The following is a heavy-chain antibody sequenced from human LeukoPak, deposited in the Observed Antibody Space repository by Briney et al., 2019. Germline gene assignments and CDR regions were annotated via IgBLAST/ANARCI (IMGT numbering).Heavy chain of an antibody. Sequence: QSGGSLRLSCAASGFIFNSFGMHWVRQAPGKGLEWVAFIRYDGSHKYYADSVKGRFTISRDNSKNTLYLQMNSLRVEDTAVYYCAKDFGYCSSTSCPRGSYFDYWGQGTLVSVSS. CDR1: GFIFNSFG. J-gene: IGHJ4*02. V-gene: IGHV3-30*02. CDR3: AKDFGYCSSTSCPRGSYFDY. D-gene: IGHD2-2*01. CDR2: IRYDGSHK.